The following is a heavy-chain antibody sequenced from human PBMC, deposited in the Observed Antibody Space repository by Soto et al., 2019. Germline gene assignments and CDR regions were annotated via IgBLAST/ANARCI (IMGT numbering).Heavy chain of an antibody. V-gene: IGHV1-2*04. Sequence: ASVKVSCKASGYTFTGYYIHWVRQAPGQGLEWMGWINPNSGGTNYAQKFQGWVTMTKDTSISTAYMELTRLTSDDTAVYYCARDRSSINYYYMDVWGQGTTVTV. CDR2: INPNSGGT. CDR3: ARDRSSINYYYMDV. D-gene: IGHD3-16*02. CDR1: GYTFTGYY. J-gene: IGHJ6*02.